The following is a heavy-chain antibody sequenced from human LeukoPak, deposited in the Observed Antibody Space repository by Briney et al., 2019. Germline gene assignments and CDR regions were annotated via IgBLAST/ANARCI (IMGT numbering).Heavy chain of an antibody. J-gene: IGHJ2*01. CDR2: ISWSGSTI. Sequence: GGSLRLSCAASGFRFSDHYMSWIRQSPVKGLECVSQISWSGSTIYYADSVKGRFTISRDNAKNSLYLQMNSLRAEDTAVYYCAKEVGIDWYFDLWGRGTLVTVSS. D-gene: IGHD2-21*01. CDR3: AKEVGIDWYFDL. V-gene: IGHV3-11*01. CDR1: GFRFSDHY.